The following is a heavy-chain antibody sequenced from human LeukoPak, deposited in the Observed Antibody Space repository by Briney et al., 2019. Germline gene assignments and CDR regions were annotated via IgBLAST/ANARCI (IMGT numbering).Heavy chain of an antibody. V-gene: IGHV4-4*09. CDR3: ARLGLPDSITGYYYYYMDV. J-gene: IGHJ6*03. D-gene: IGHD3-16*01. CDR1: GGSISSYY. CDR2: IYTSGST. Sequence: SETLSLTCTVSGGSISSYYWSWIRQPPGKGLEWIGYIYTSGSTNYNPSLKNRVTISVGTSKNQFSLKLSSVTAADTAVYYCARLGLPDSITGYYYYYMDVWGKGTTVTVSS.